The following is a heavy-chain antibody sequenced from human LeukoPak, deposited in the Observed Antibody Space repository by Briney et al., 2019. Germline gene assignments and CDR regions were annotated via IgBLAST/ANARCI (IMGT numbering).Heavy chain of an antibody. D-gene: IGHD2-15*01. CDR2: INNDGSGT. J-gene: IGHJ5*02. CDR1: GFTFSSYW. V-gene: IGHV3-74*01. CDR3: VRGGESTWS. Sequence: GGSRRLSCAASGFTFSSYWMHWVRQAPGKGPVWVSRINNDGSGTTYADSVKGRFTISRDDAKNTLYLQMNSLRTKDTAVYYCVRGGESTWSWGQGTLVTVSS.